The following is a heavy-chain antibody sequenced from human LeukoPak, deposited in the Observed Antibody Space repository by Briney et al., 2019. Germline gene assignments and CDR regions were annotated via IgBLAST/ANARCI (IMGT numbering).Heavy chain of an antibody. CDR2: ISAYNGNT. D-gene: IGHD3-9*01. CDR1: GYTFTSYG. V-gene: IGHV1-18*01. J-gene: IGHJ6*03. Sequence: GASVKVSCKASGYTFTSYGISWVRQAPGQGLEWMGWISAYNGNTNYAQKFQGRVTMTRDTSISTAYMELSRLRSDDTAVYYCARNYDILTGYPFYYYMDVWGKGTTVTISS. CDR3: ARNYDILTGYPFYYYMDV.